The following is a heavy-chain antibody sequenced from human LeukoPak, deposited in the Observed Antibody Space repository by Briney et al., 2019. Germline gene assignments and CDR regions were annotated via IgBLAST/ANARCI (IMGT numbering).Heavy chain of an antibody. CDR2: IIPILGIA. V-gene: IGHV1-69*04. D-gene: IGHD2-15*01. J-gene: IGHJ6*02. CDR1: GGTFSSYA. Sequence: SVKVSCKASGGTFSSYAISWVRQAPGQGLEWMGRIIPILGIANYAQKFQGRVTITADKSTSTAYMELSSLRSEDTAVYYCARDRVVVAASVLSYYYGMDVWGQGTTVTVSS. CDR3: ARDRVVVAASVLSYYYGMDV.